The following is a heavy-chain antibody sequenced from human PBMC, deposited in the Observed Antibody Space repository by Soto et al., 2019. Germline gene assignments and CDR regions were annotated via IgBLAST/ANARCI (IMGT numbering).Heavy chain of an antibody. Sequence: PSETLSLTCTVSGGSISSYYWSWIRQPPGKGLEWIGYIYYSGSTNYNPSLKSRVTISVDTSKNQFSLKLSSVTAADTAVYYCARFAHYYDYVWGSYRPAYYFDYWGQGTLVTVSS. J-gene: IGHJ4*02. CDR1: GGSISSYY. V-gene: IGHV4-59*01. CDR3: ARFAHYYDYVWGSYRPAYYFDY. CDR2: IYYSGST. D-gene: IGHD3-16*02.